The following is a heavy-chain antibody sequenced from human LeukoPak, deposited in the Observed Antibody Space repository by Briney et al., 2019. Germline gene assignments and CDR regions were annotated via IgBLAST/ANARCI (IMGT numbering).Heavy chain of an antibody. D-gene: IGHD3-3*01. CDR2: IIPIFGTA. V-gene: IGHV1-69*01. CDR1: GGTFSSYA. Sequence: SVKVSCKASGGTFSSYAISWVRQAPGQGLEWMGGIIPIFGTANYAQKFQGRVTITADESTSTAYMELSSLRSEDTAVYYCARTMGSGYYGTLDYWGQGTLVTVSS. CDR3: ARTMGSGYYGTLDY. J-gene: IGHJ4*02.